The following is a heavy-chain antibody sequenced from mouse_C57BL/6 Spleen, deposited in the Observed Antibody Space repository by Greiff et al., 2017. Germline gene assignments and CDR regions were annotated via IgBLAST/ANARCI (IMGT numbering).Heavy chain of an antibody. D-gene: IGHD1-1*01. CDR2: ISSGSSTI. J-gene: IGHJ2*01. V-gene: IGHV5-17*01. CDR1: GFTFSDYG. Sequence: DVKLVESGGGLVKPGGSLKLSCAASGFTFSDYGMHWVRQAPEKGLEWVAYISSGSSTIYYADTVKGRFTISRDNAKNTLFLQMTSLRSEDTAMYYCARGGTVVPFDYWGQGTTLTVSS. CDR3: ARGGTVVPFDY.